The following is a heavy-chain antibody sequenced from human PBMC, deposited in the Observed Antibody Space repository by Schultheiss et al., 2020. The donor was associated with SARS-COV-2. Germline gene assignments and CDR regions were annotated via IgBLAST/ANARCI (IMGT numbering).Heavy chain of an antibody. D-gene: IGHD2-21*01. CDR2: INHSGST. J-gene: IGHJ4*02. CDR1: GGSFSGYY. V-gene: IGHV4-34*01. CDR3: ARALGGDFPFDY. Sequence: SETLSLTCAVYGGSFSGYYWSWIRQPPGKGLEWIGEINHSGSTNYNPSLKSRVTISVDKSKNQFSLKLSSVTAADTAVYYCARALGGDFPFDYWGQGTLVTVSS.